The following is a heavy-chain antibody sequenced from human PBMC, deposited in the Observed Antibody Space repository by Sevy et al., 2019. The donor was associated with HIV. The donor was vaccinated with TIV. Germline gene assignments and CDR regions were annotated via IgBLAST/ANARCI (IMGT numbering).Heavy chain of an antibody. CDR3: VRERLWLGELHYYYGMDV. V-gene: IGHV4-59*01. CDR1: GDSISSDY. CDR2: IDSSGST. Sequence: SETLSLTCTVSGDSISSDYWTWIRQPPGKGLEWIGYIDSSGSTDYNPSLKSRVTISVDRSKNQFSLKVRSVTAADTAVYYCVRERLWLGELHYYYGMDVWGQGTMVTVSS. D-gene: IGHD3-10*01. J-gene: IGHJ6*02.